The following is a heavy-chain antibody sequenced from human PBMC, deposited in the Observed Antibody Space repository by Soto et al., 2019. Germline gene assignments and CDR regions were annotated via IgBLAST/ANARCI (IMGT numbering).Heavy chain of an antibody. V-gene: IGHV1-69*02. Sequence: SVKVSCKASGGTFSSYTISWVRQAPGQGLEWMGRIIPILGIANYAQKFQGRVTITADKSTSTAYMELSSLRSEDTAMYYCATNYGSGYRAFDFWGQGALVTVSS. J-gene: IGHJ4*02. CDR2: IIPILGIA. CDR3: ATNYGSGYRAFDF. CDR1: GGTFSSYT. D-gene: IGHD3-10*01.